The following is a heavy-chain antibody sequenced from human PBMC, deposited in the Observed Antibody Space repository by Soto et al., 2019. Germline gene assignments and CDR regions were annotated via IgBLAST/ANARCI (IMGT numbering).Heavy chain of an antibody. CDR3: AKDITMASYYFDY. J-gene: IGHJ4*02. CDR2: ISYDGSNK. Sequence: GGSLRLSCAASGFTFSSYGMHWVRQAPGKGLEWVAVISYDGSNKYYADSVKGRFTISRDNSKNTLYLQMNSLRAEDTAVYYCAKDITMASYYFDYWGQGTLVTVSS. CDR1: GFTFSSYG. D-gene: IGHD3-10*01. V-gene: IGHV3-30*18.